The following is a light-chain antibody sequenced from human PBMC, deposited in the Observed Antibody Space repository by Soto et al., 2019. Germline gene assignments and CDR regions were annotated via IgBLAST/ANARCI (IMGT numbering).Light chain of an antibody. J-gene: IGKJ1*01. CDR1: QSVSSN. Sequence: EMVMTQSPATLSVYPGERATLSCRARQSVSSNLAWYQQKPGQAPRLLIYVASTRATGIPARFSGSGSGTEFTLAISSLQSEDFAVYYCQQYNNWPGTFGQGTKVDIK. CDR3: QQYNNWPGT. CDR2: VAS. V-gene: IGKV3-15*01.